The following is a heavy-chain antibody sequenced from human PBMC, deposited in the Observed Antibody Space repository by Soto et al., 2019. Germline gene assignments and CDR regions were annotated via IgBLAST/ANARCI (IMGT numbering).Heavy chain of an antibody. J-gene: IGHJ6*02. D-gene: IGHD3-3*01. V-gene: IGHV3-23*01. CDR2: INGGSTT. Sequence: GGSLRLSCAASGFTFSSYAMSWVRQAPGKGLEWVTAINGGSTTYYADSVKGRFTISRDNSKNTLYLQMNSLRAEDTAVYYCAKHKDWSGVYGMDVSGQGTPVTVSS. CDR1: GFTFSSYA. CDR3: AKHKDWSGVYGMDV.